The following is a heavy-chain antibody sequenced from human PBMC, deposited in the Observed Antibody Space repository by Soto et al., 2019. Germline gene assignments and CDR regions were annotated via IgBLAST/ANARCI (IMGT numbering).Heavy chain of an antibody. J-gene: IGHJ4*02. CDR1: GFSFSNYW. D-gene: IGHD3-16*01. V-gene: IGHV3-7*03. Sequence: GGSLRLSCAASGFSFSNYWMAWVRQAPGKGLEWVANINRDGGERYHADSVQGRFTIFRDNSENSLYLQMNRLRAEDTAVYYCAREATFCLDCWGRGTLVTVSS. CDR2: INRDGGER. CDR3: AREATFCLDC.